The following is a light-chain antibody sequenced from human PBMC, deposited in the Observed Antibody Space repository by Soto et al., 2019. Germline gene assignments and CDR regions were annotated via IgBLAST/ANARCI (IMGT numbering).Light chain of an antibody. J-gene: IGKJ4*01. CDR1: RSVGRS. CDR3: QQRTNWHLT. CDR2: DAS. Sequence: ETVLTQSPATLSLSPGERATLSCRASRSVGRSLAWYQQKPGQAPRLLIYDASNRATGIPARFSGSGSGTDVTLTISSLEPEDFAIYYCQQRTNWHLTFGGGTTVEIK. V-gene: IGKV3-11*01.